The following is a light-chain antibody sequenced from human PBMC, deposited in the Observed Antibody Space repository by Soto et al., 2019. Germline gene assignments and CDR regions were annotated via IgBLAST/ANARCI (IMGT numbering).Light chain of an antibody. J-gene: IGKJ1*01. V-gene: IGKV1-5*03. CDR2: EAS. Sequence: STLXAXVGDXVIIXXRASQTFGRWLAWCKQKPGKAPKLLIYEASKRKSGVPSRFSGSGSGTKSTLTISRLQADDFAPYYCQQYNGYLWTFC. CDR1: QTFGRW. CDR3: QQYNGYLWT.